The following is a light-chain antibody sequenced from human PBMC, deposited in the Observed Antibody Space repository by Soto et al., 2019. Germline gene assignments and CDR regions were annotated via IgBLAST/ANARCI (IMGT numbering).Light chain of an antibody. CDR2: DAS. V-gene: IGKV1-5*01. CDR1: QSISSW. J-gene: IGKJ1*01. Sequence: DIQMTQSPSTLSGSVGDRVTITCRASQSISSWLAWYQQKPGKAPKLLIYDASSLESGVPSRFSGSGSGTEFILTINNLQPEDFASYFCLQVYSFPRTFGLGTKVDI. CDR3: LQVYSFPRT.